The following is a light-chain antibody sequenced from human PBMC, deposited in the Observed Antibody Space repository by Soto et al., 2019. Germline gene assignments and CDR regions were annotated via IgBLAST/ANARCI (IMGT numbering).Light chain of an antibody. CDR3: QQYQNYPVT. V-gene: IGKV1-16*02. J-gene: IGKJ4*01. Sequence: DVQMTQSPSSLSASVGDRVTITCRASRDINNYLAWFQQKPGQAPKSLIYAASSLQSGVPSNFSGSGSGTDFTLTISSLQPEDFATYYCQQYQNYPVTFGGGTKVEIK. CDR1: RDINNY. CDR2: AAS.